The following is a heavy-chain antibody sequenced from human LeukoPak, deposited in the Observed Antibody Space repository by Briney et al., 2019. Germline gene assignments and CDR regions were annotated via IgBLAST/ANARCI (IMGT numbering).Heavy chain of an antibody. CDR3: AKDSSAWYFYFDS. CDR2: ISGLGDKQ. J-gene: IGHJ4*01. D-gene: IGHD6-13*01. Sequence: GGPLRLSCSGSGFSFNSYPLHWVRQAPDKALEWVSGISGLGDKQYYADSVKGRFTISRDNSKNTVYLEMNSLRVEETGIYYCAKDSSAWYFYFDSWGQGTPVTVSS. V-gene: IGHV3-23*01. CDR1: GFSFNSYP.